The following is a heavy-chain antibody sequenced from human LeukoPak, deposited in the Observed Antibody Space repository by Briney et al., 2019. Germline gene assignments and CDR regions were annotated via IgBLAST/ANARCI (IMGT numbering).Heavy chain of an antibody. CDR3: ARDRAHYFDY. CDR1: GFTVSTNY. J-gene: IGHJ4*02. CDR2: IYSGGST. Sequence: PGGSLRLSCAASGFTVSTNYMNWVRQAPGKGLEWVSVIYSGGSTYYADSVKGRFTISRDNSKNTLYLQMNSLRAEDTAVYYCARDRAHYFDYWGQGTLVTVSS. V-gene: IGHV3-66*01.